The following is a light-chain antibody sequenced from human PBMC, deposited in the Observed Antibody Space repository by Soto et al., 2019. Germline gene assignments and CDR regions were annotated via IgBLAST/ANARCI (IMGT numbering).Light chain of an antibody. J-gene: IGKJ3*01. CDR1: QGISNY. V-gene: IGKV1-27*01. CDR2: GAS. CDR3: QKYDRAPFT. Sequence: DIQMTQSPSSLSAYLGDRVTITCRASQGISNYLAWYQQKPGRLPKLLLFGASTLQSGVPARFSGSGSGTLFTLTINGLXXXXXXXYYCQKYDRAPFTFGPGTKVDFK.